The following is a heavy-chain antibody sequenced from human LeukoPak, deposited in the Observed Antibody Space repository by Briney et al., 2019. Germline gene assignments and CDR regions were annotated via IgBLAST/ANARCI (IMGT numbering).Heavy chain of an antibody. CDR3: ARVRWVAAAGRTHFDY. CDR2: INPNSGGT. D-gene: IGHD6-13*01. J-gene: IGHJ4*02. Sequence: ASVKVSYKASGYTFTGYYMHCVREAPGQGLEWMGRINPNSGGTNYAQKFQGRVTMTRDTSISTAYMELSRLRSDDTAVYYCARVRWVAAAGRTHFDYWGQGTLVTVSS. V-gene: IGHV1-2*06. CDR1: GYTFTGYY.